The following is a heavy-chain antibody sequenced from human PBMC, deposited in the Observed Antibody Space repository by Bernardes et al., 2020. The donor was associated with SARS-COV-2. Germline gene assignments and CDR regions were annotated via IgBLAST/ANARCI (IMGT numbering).Heavy chain of an antibody. D-gene: IGHD5-12*01. CDR2: IGGSGYDT. Sequence: GSLRLSCAASGFTFSSYAMSWVRQAPGKGLDWVSAIGGSGYDTYHADSVKGRFTISRDNSKNTLYLQMDSLRAEDTALYYCAKDINSMATAPGDYWGQGTLVTVSS. CDR3: AKDINSMATAPGDY. CDR1: GFTFSSYA. J-gene: IGHJ4*02. V-gene: IGHV3-23*01.